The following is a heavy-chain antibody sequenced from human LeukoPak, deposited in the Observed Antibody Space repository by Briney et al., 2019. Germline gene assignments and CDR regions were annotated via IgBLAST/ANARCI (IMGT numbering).Heavy chain of an antibody. CDR2: IDSDGSST. V-gene: IGHV3-74*01. J-gene: IGHJ4*02. D-gene: IGHD4-17*01. CDR3: ARDSTDYGDYGY. CDR1: GFTFSSYW. Sequence: GGSLRLSCAASGFTFSSYWMHWVRQAPGKGLVWVSRIDSDGSSTNYADSVKGRFTISRDNAKNTLYLQMNSLRAEDTAVYYCARDSTDYGDYGYWGQGTLVTVSP.